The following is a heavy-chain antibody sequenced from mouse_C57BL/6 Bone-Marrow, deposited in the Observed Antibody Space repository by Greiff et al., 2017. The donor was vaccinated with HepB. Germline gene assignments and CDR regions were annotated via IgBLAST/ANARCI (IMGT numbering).Heavy chain of an antibody. J-gene: IGHJ1*03. CDR3: AREDPGWYFDV. Sequence: EVQLVESGGGLVKPGGSLKLSCAASGFTFSSYAMSWVRQTPEKRLEWVATISDGGSYTYYPDNVKGRFTISRDNAKNNLYLQMSHLKSEDTAMYYCAREDPGWYFDVWGTGTTVTVSS. CDR1: GFTFSSYA. V-gene: IGHV5-4*01. CDR2: ISDGGSYT.